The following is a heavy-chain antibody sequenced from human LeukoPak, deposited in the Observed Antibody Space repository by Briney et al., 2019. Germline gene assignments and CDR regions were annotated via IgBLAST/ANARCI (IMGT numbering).Heavy chain of an antibody. Sequence: ASVKVSCKASGYTFTGYYMHWVRQAPGQGLEWMGWINPNSGGTNYAQKFQGWVTMTRDTSISTAYMELSRLRSDDTAVYYWARGGCRGGICYGGFWFDPWGQGTLVTVSS. D-gene: IGHD2-15*01. V-gene: IGHV1-2*04. J-gene: IGHJ5*02. CDR2: INPNSGGT. CDR1: GYTFTGYY. CDR3: ARGGCRGGICYGGFWFDP.